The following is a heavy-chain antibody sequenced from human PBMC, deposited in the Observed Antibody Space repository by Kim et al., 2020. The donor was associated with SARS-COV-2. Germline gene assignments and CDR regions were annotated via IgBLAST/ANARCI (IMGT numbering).Heavy chain of an antibody. V-gene: IGHV5-51*01. D-gene: IGHD3-10*01. CDR2: DT. Sequence: DTRYRPSFQGQVTISADKSISTAYLQWSSLKASDTAMYYCARLPGYYFDYWGQGTLVTVSS. CDR3: ARLPGYYFDY. J-gene: IGHJ4*02.